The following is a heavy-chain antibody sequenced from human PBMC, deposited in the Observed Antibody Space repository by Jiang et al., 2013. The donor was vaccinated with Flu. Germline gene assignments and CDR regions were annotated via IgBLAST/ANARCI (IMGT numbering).Heavy chain of an antibody. Sequence: PGGSLRLSCAASGFTFSSYALSWVRQAPGKGLEWVSRISGGGDSTYYADSVKGRFTISRDNSENTLYLQMDSLGAEDTAIYYCAKEYTSGWYYFSFFDYWGQGTLVTVSS. V-gene: IGHV3-23*01. D-gene: IGHD6-19*01. J-gene: IGHJ4*02. CDR1: GFTFSSYA. CDR2: ISGGGDST. CDR3: AKEYTSGWYYFSFFDY.